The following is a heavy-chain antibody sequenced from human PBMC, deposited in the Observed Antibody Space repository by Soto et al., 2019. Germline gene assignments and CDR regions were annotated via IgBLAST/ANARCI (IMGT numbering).Heavy chain of an antibody. CDR3: ARDRGTVTNYVGQDYGMDV. V-gene: IGHV3-48*02. CDR2: ISGSDDTI. Sequence: GGSLSLSFAASGFAFSDYNLNWVRRAPVIGIDWVSYISGSDDTIYYADSVRVRFIISRDNARNSLYLHMNSLRDDDTAVYYRARDRGTVTNYVGQDYGMDVWGQGTTVPVSS. CDR1: GFAFSDYN. J-gene: IGHJ6*02. D-gene: IGHD4-17*01.